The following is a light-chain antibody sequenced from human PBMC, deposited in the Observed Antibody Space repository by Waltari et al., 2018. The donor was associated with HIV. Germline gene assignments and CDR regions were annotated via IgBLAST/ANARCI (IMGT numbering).Light chain of an antibody. J-gene: IGLJ2*01. CDR2: RNN. CDR3: AVWDDTLNGPV. Sequence: QSVLTQPPSTSGTSGQRVTISCSGSNSNVGSTYIYWYRQFPGAAPKLLIYRNNQRPSGVADRFSGSKSGTSAALAISGLRSGDEADYYCAVWDDTLNGPVFGGGTRVTVL. V-gene: IGLV1-47*01. CDR1: NSNVGSTY.